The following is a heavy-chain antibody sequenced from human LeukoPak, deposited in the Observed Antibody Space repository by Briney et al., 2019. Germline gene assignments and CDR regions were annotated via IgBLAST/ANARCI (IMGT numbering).Heavy chain of an antibody. CDR1: GFTFSSAW. J-gene: IGHJ4*02. CDR3: ARVGNYYDSSGLMDFDY. V-gene: IGHV3-7*01. CDR2: IKDDGSDK. Sequence: GGSLRLSCAASGFTFSSAWMTWVRQAPGKGLEWVATIKDDGSDKYYVDSVKGRFTISRDNAKNSLYLQMNSLRAEDTAVYYCARVGNYYDSSGLMDFDYWGQGTLVTVSS. D-gene: IGHD3-22*01.